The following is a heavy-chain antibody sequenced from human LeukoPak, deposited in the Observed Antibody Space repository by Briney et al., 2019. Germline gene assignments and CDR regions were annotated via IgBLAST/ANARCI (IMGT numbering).Heavy chain of an antibody. D-gene: IGHD6-19*01. J-gene: IGHJ4*02. Sequence: GASVKVSSKASGYTFGAYYMYWVRQAPGQGLEWVGWINPNSGGTNSAQKFQVRVTMTRDTSISTAYMELSRLRSDDTAVYYCARDGSSGWLYYFDFWGQGTLVTVSS. CDR3: ARDGSSGWLYYFDF. V-gene: IGHV1-2*02. CDR1: GYTFGAYY. CDR2: INPNSGGT.